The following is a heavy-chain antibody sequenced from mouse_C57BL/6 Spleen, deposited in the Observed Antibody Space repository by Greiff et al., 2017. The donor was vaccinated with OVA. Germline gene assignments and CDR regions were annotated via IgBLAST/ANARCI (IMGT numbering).Heavy chain of an antibody. Sequence: VKLQESGPELVKPGASVKISCKASGYAFSSSWMNWVKQRPGKGLEWIGRIYPGDGDTNYNGKFKGKATLTADKSSSTAYMQLSSLTSEDSAVYFCARSDSNPEAYWGQGTLVTVSA. CDR3: ARSDSNPEAY. CDR2: IYPGDGDT. J-gene: IGHJ3*01. V-gene: IGHV1-82*01. D-gene: IGHD2-5*01. CDR1: GYAFSSSW.